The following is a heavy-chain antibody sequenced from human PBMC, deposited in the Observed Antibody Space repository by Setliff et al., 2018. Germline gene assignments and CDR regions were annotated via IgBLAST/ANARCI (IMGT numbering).Heavy chain of an antibody. V-gene: IGHV4-38-2*02. J-gene: IGHJ4*02. D-gene: IGHD6-13*01. Sequence: SETLSLTCTVSGYSISSGYIWGWIRQPPGKGLEWIGSIYHSGSTYYNPSLKSRVTISVDTSKNQFSLKLSSVTAADTAVYYCARSASDWAAAGEFDYWGQGTLVTVSS. CDR3: ARSASDWAAAGEFDY. CDR1: GYSISSGYI. CDR2: IYHSGST.